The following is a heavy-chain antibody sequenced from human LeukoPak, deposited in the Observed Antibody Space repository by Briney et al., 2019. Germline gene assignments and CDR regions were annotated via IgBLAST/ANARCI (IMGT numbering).Heavy chain of an antibody. CDR1: GFTFSSYS. D-gene: IGHD3-3*01. CDR3: ASYEFWSGYLVDDAFDI. V-gene: IGHV3-21*01. J-gene: IGHJ3*02. Sequence: PGGSLRLSCAASGFTFSSYSMNWVRQAPGKGLEGVSSISSSSSYIYYADSVKGRFTISRDNAKNSLYLQMNSLRAEDTAVYYCASYEFWSGYLVDDAFDIWGQGSMVTVSS. CDR2: ISSSSSYI.